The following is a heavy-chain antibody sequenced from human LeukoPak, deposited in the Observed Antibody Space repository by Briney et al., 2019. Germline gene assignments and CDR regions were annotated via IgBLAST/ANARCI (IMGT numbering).Heavy chain of an antibody. D-gene: IGHD3-22*01. V-gene: IGHV1-69*04. CDR1: GGTFSSYA. J-gene: IGHJ3*02. Sequence: AASVKVSCKASGGTFSSYAISWVRQAPGQGLEWMGRIIPILGIANYAQKFQGRVTITADKSTSTACMELSSLRSEDTAVYYCARYYYDPEVAFDIWGQGTMVTVSS. CDR3: ARYYYDPEVAFDI. CDR2: IIPILGIA.